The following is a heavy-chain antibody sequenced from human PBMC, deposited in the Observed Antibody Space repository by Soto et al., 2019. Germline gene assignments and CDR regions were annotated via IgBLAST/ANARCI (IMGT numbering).Heavy chain of an antibody. D-gene: IGHD3-10*01. CDR3: WSGYYRGMDV. CDR1: GGSFSGYY. CDR2: INHSGST. J-gene: IGHJ6*02. V-gene: IGHV4-34*01. Sequence: KTSETLSLTCAVYGGSFSGYYWSWIRQPPGKGLEWIGEINHSGSTNYNPSLKSRVTISVDTSKNQFSLKLSSVTAADTAVYYCWSGYYRGMDVWGQGTTVTVSS.